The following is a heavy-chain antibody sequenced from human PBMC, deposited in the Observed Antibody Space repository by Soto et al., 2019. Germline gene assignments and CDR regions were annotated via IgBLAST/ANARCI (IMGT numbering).Heavy chain of an antibody. CDR2: IKSDGSST. CDR3: ARDSGSSTVTDYFDY. V-gene: IGHV3-74*01. D-gene: IGHD4-17*01. Sequence: GGSLRLSCAASGFTFSSYWMHWVRQAPGKGLVWVSRIKSDGSSTTYADSVKGRFTISRENAKNTLYLQMSSLRAEDTAVYYCARDSGSSTVTDYFDYWGQGALVTVSS. CDR1: GFTFSSYW. J-gene: IGHJ4*02.